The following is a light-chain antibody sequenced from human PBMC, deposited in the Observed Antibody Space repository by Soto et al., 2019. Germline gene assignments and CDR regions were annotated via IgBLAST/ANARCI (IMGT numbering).Light chain of an antibody. V-gene: IGKV1-39*01. J-gene: IGKJ1*01. CDR3: QQSFLPPRT. CDR2: AAS. CDR1: QSVSSY. Sequence: DIPMTQSPSSLSASVGDRVTITCRASQSVSSYLNWYQQKPGKAPKVLIYAASALQRGVPARFSGSGYGTDFTLTIDSLQPEDFATYYCQQSFLPPRTFGQGTKVEIK.